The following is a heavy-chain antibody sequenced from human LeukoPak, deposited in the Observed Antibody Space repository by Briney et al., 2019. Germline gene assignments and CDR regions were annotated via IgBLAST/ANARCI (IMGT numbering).Heavy chain of an antibody. CDR3: AKDRWAWEMATVTTHWFDP. Sequence: PGGSLRLSCAAAGFTFSSYAMSWVRQAPGKGLEWVSSISGRGGSTYYADSVKGRFAISRDNSKNTLYVQMNSLRAEDTAVYYCAKDRWAWEMATVTTHWFDPWGQGTLVTVSS. D-gene: IGHD4-17*01. CDR2: ISGRGGST. J-gene: IGHJ5*02. CDR1: GFTFSSYA. V-gene: IGHV3-23*01.